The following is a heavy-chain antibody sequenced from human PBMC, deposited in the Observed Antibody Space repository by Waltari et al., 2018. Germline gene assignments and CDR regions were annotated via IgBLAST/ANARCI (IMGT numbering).Heavy chain of an antibody. Sequence: QVQLQESGPGLVKPSETLSLTCTVSGGSISSHYWSWIRQPPGKGLEWIGYIYYSGSTNYNPSLKSRVTISVDTSKNQFSLKLSSVTAADTAVYYCARGVAGSADYWGQGTLVTVSS. D-gene: IGHD6-19*01. CDR1: GGSISSHY. CDR3: ARGVAGSADY. CDR2: IYYSGST. J-gene: IGHJ4*02. V-gene: IGHV4-59*11.